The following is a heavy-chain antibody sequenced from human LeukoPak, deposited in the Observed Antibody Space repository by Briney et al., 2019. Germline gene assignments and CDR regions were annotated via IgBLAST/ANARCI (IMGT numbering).Heavy chain of an antibody. CDR3: ARHVGYSYGSRNYYYYMDV. CDR2: IYHSGST. J-gene: IGHJ6*03. V-gene: IGHV4-4*02. Sequence: PSETLSLTCAVSGGSISSSNWWSWVRQPPGKGLEWIGEIYHSGSTNYNPSLKSRVTISVDKSKNQFSLKLSSVTAADTAVYYCARHVGYSYGSRNYYYYMDVWGKGTTVTISS. CDR1: GGSISSSNW. D-gene: IGHD5-18*01.